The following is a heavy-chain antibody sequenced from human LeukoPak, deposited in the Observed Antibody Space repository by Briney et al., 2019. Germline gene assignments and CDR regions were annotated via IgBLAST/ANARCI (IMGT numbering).Heavy chain of an antibody. V-gene: IGHV3-74*01. CDR3: AKGSGINHYHWIDP. CDR2: INGDGSST. CDR1: GFTFSTYW. D-gene: IGHD1-14*01. Sequence: GGSLRLSCVASGFTFSTYWMHWVRQAPGKGLLWVSRINGDGSSTNYADSVKGRFTISRDNSKNTLYLQMDSLRAEDTALYYCAKGSGINHYHWIDPWGQGTLVTVSS. J-gene: IGHJ5*02.